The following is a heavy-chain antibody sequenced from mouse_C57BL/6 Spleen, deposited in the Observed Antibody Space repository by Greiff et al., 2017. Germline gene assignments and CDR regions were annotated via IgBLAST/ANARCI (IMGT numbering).Heavy chain of an antibody. V-gene: IGHV1-72*01. CDR3: ARGADYYGSSPVD. Sequence: QVQLQQPGAELVKPGASVKLSCKASGYTFTSYWMHWVKQRPGRGLDWIGRIDPNSGGTKYNEKFKSKATLTVDKPSSTAYMQLSSLTSEDSAVXYGARGADYYGSSPVDWGQGTTLTVSS. J-gene: IGHJ2*01. CDR2: IDPNSGGT. CDR1: GYTFTSYW. D-gene: IGHD1-1*01.